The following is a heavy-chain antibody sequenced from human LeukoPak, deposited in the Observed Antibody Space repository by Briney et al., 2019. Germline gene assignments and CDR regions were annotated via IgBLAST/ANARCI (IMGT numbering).Heavy chain of an antibody. V-gene: IGHV3-74*01. D-gene: IGHD2-15*01. CDR1: RFTFSSYW. CDR3: ARDRGYCIDC. Sequence: GGSLTLSCAASRFTFSSYWMHWVRQAPGKGLVWVSHINSDGSRTSYADSVKGRFTISRDNAKNTLYLHMNKLRDEDTTMYYCARDRGYCIDCWGQGTLVTVSS. J-gene: IGHJ4*02. CDR2: INSDGSRT.